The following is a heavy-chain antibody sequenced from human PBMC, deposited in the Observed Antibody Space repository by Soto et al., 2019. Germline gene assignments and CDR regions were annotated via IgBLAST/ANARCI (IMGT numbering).Heavy chain of an antibody. D-gene: IGHD3-22*01. Sequence: PSETLSLTCTVSGGSISSYYWSWIRQPPGKGLEWIGYIYYSGSTNYNPSLKSRVTISVDTSKNQFSLKLSSVTAADTAVYYCARGPHYDSSGYYGYWGQGTLVTVSS. CDR2: IYYSGST. CDR3: ARGPHYDSSGYYGY. CDR1: GGSISSYY. V-gene: IGHV4-59*01. J-gene: IGHJ4*02.